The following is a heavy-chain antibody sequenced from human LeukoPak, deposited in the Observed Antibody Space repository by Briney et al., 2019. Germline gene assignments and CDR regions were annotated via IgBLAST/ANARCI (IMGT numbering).Heavy chain of an antibody. V-gene: IGHV3-64*01. CDR3: AREGHSGSNFDY. CDR2: ISSNGGST. Sequence: GGSLRLSCEASGFTFSNYVMHWVRQAPGKGLEYVSGISSNGGSTYYANSVKGRFTISRDNSKNTLYLQMGSLRAEDMAVYYCAREGHSGSNFDYWGQGTLVTVSS. CDR1: GFTFSNYV. J-gene: IGHJ4*02. D-gene: IGHD5-12*01.